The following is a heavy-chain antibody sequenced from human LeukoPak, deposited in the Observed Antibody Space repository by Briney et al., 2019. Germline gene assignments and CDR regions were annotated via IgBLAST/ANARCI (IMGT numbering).Heavy chain of an antibody. J-gene: IGHJ6*02. CDR2: MNPNSGNT. CDR3: ASLVDTAMDYYYYGMDV. CDR1: GYTFTSYD. Sequence: GASVTVSCKASGYTFTSYDINWVRQAPGQGLEWMGWMNPNSGNTGYAQKFQGRVTMTRNTSISTAYMELSSLRSEDTAVYYCASLVDTAMDYYYYGMDVWGQGTTVTVSS. V-gene: IGHV1-8*01. D-gene: IGHD5-18*01.